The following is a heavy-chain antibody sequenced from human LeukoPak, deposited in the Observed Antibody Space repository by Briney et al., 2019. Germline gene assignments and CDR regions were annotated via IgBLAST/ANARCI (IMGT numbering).Heavy chain of an antibody. CDR3: ARDFGDYYHFDY. V-gene: IGHV1-69*06. Sequence: ASVKVSCKAYGGTFSSYAISWVRQAPGQGLEWMGRIIPIFGTANYAQKFQGRATITADKSTSTAYMELSSLRSGDTAVYYCARDFGDYYHFDYWGQGTLVTVSS. CDR2: IIPIFGTA. D-gene: IGHD2-21*02. CDR1: GGTFSSYA. J-gene: IGHJ4*02.